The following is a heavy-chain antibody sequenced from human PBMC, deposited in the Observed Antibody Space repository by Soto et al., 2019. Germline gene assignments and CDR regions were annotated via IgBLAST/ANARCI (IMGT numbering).Heavy chain of an antibody. Sequence: GKGLEWVSGISGRTGDTYHEDSVKGRFTISRDNSKNTVTLQMNSLRDEDTAFYYCARDSGAGPRYLHSWGQGILVSVSS. CDR2: ISGRTGDT. D-gene: IGHD1-26*01. CDR3: ARDSGAGPRYLHS. J-gene: IGHJ4*02. V-gene: IGHV3-23*01.